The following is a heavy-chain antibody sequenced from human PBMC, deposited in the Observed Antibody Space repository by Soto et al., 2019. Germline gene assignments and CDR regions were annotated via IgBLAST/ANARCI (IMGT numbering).Heavy chain of an antibody. CDR3: TTGRPPTVDYYYGMDV. J-gene: IGHJ6*02. Sequence: EVQLVESGGGLVKPGGSLRLSCAASGFTFSNAWMNWVRQAPGKGLEWVGRIKSKTDGGTTDYAAPVKGRFTISRDDSKNTLYLQMNSLKAEDTAVYYCTTGRPPTVDYYYGMDVWGQGTTVTVSS. D-gene: IGHD4-17*01. CDR2: IKSKTDGGTT. V-gene: IGHV3-15*07. CDR1: GFTFSNAW.